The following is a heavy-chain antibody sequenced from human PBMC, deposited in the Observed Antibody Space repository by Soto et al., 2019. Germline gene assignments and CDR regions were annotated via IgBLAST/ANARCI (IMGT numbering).Heavy chain of an antibody. V-gene: IGHV1-46*03. CDR1: GYTFTSYY. Sequence: QVQLVQSGAEVKKPGASVKVSCKASGYTFTSYYIHWVRQAHGQGLEWMGIINPNGGSTNYPQEFQGRVTMTRDTSTSTVYMDLSSLTSEDTAVYYCARGLFAGDVWGKGTTVTVSS. CDR2: INPNGGST. J-gene: IGHJ6*04. CDR3: ARGLFAGDV.